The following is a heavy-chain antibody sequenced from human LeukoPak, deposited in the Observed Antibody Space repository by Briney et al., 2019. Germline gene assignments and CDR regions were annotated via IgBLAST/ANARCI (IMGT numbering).Heavy chain of an antibody. CDR3: AKTVVPAASLGAFDI. D-gene: IGHD2-2*01. Sequence: PGGSLRLSCAASGFTFSSSAMSWVRQAPGKGLEWVSTISGSGSGSSTYYADSVKCRFTISRDNSKNTLYLQMNSLRAEDTALYYCAKTVVPAASLGAFDIWGQGTMVTVSS. J-gene: IGHJ3*02. CDR1: GFTFSSSA. CDR2: ISGSGSGSST. V-gene: IGHV3-23*01.